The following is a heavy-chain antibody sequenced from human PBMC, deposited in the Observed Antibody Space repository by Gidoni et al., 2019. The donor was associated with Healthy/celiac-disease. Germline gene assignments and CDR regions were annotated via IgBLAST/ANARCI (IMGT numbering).Heavy chain of an antibody. CDR2: IYYSGST. Sequence: QVQLQESGPGLVKPSETLSLTCTVSGGSISSYYWSWIRQPPGKGLEWIGYIYYSGSTNYNPSLKSRVTISVDTSKNQFSLKLTSVTAADTAVYYCAREEPAALGRDYYFYGLDVWGQGTTVTVSS. D-gene: IGHD2-2*01. V-gene: IGHV4-59*12. CDR1: GGSISSYY. J-gene: IGHJ6*02. CDR3: AREEPAALGRDYYFYGLDV.